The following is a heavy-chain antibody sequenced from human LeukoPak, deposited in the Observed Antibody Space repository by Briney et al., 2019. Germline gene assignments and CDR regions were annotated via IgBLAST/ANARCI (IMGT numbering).Heavy chain of an antibody. Sequence: VGSLRLSSAASGLTFSGSAMHWVRQASGKGRRWGVGIRSKANSYATAYAASVEGRFTISRDDSKNTAYLQMNSLKTEDTAVYYCTRRGGDQNVQNDYWGQGTLVTVSS. CDR2: IRSKANSYAT. V-gene: IGHV3-73*01. CDR1: GLTFSGSA. CDR3: TRRGGDQNVQNDY. D-gene: IGHD4-17*01. J-gene: IGHJ4*02.